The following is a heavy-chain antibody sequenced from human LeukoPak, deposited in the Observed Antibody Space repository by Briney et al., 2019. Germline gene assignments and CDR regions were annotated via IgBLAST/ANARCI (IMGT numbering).Heavy chain of an antibody. CDR1: GGSFSGYY. V-gene: IGHV4-34*01. J-gene: IGHJ3*02. Sequence: SETLSLTCAVYGGSFSGYYWSWIRQPPGKGREWIGEINHSGSTNYNPSLKSRVTISVDTSKNQFSLKLSSVTAADTAVYYCARAPGGYGSGSRGAFDIWGQGTMVTVSS. CDR2: INHSGST. CDR3: ARAPGGYGSGSRGAFDI. D-gene: IGHD3-10*01.